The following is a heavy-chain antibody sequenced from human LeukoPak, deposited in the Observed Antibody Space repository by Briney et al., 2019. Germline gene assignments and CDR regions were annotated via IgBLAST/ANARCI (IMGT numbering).Heavy chain of an antibody. Sequence: SETLSLTCTVSGGSISSGDYYWSWIRQPPGKGPEWIGYIYYSGSTYYNPSLKSRVTISVDTSKNQFSLKLSSVTAADTAVYYCASSPAYYDILTGYLKPYYFDYWGQGTLVTVSS. J-gene: IGHJ4*02. CDR1: GGSISSGDYY. V-gene: IGHV4-30-4*08. CDR3: ASSPAYYDILTGYLKPYYFDY. CDR2: IYYSGST. D-gene: IGHD3-9*01.